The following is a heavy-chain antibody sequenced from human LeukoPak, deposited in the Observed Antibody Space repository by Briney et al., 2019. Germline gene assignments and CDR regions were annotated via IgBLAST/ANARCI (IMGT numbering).Heavy chain of an antibody. CDR2: INHSGST. CDR3: ARDFVIPEDAFDI. V-gene: IGHV4-34*01. D-gene: IGHD1-14*01. Sequence: SETLSLTCAVYGGSFSGYYWSWIRQPPGKGLEWIGEINHSGSTNYNPSLKSRVTMSVDTSKNQFSLKLSSVTAADTAVYYCARDFVIPEDAFDIWGQGTRVTVSS. J-gene: IGHJ3*02. CDR1: GGSFSGYY.